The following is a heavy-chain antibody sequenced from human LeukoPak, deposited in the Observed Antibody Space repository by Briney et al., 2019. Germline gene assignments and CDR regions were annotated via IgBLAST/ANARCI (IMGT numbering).Heavy chain of an antibody. Sequence: PGGSLRLSCAASGFTFSSYAVSWVRQAPGKGLEWVSAISGSGGSTYYADSVKGRFTISRDNSKNTLYLQMNSLRAEDTAVYYCAKVKQSVGLFDYWGQGTLVTVSS. J-gene: IGHJ4*02. D-gene: IGHD6-19*01. CDR1: GFTFSSYA. CDR3: AKVKQSVGLFDY. CDR2: ISGSGGST. V-gene: IGHV3-23*01.